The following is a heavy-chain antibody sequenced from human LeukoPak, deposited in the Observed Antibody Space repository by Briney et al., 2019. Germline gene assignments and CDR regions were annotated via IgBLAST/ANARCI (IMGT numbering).Heavy chain of an antibody. J-gene: IGHJ6*03. V-gene: IGHV4-61*02. D-gene: IGHD3-22*01. CDR2: IYTSGST. CDR1: GGSISSGSYY. CDR3: ARVTKSSGYYLDV. Sequence: PSETLSLTCTVSGGSISSGSYYWSWIRQPAGKGLEWIGRIYTSGSTNYNPSLRSRVTISIDTSENQFSLKLSSVTAADTALYYCARVTKSSGYYLDVWGKGTTVTISS.